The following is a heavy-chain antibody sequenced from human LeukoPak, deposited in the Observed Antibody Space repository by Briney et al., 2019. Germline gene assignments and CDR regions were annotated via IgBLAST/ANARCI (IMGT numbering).Heavy chain of an antibody. D-gene: IGHD2-21*02. CDR3: AKDRLLNCRGDCYIFDY. V-gene: IGHV3-9*01. CDR2: ISWNSGSI. CDR1: GFTFDDYA. J-gene: IGHJ4*02. Sequence: PGRSLRLSCAASGFTFDDYAMHWVRQAPGKGLEWVSGISWNSGSIGYADSVKGRFTISRDNAKNSLYLQLDGLRTEDTALYYCAKDRLLNCRGDCYIFDYWGQGTLVTVSS.